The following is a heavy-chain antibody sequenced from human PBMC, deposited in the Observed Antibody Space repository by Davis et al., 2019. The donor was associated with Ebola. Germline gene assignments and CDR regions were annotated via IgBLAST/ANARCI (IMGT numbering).Heavy chain of an antibody. CDR3: ARVGPAALDY. D-gene: IGHD2-2*01. CDR1: ISSGGYA. J-gene: IGHJ4*02. Sequence: SETLSLTCETISSGGYAWSWIRQPPGKGLEWIGYIYYSGSTYYNPSLKSRVTISVDKSKNQFSLNLSSVTAADTAVYYCARVGPAALDYWGQGTLVTVSS. V-gene: IGHV4-30-2*01. CDR2: IYYSGST.